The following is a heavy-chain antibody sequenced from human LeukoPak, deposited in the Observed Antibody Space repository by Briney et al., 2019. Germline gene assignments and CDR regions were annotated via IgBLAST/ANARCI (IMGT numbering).Heavy chain of an antibody. D-gene: IGHD2-2*01. CDR1: GGSISSSSYY. CDR3: ARGFDCSSASCSCMDL. Sequence: PSETLSLTCTVSGGSISSSSYYWGWIRQAPGKGLEWVSYISGGSHIYSADSVKGRFTISRDNAKNSLFLQMNSLRAEDSAVYYCARGFDCSSASCSCMDLWGQGTTDTVSS. J-gene: IGHJ6*02. CDR2: ISGGSHI. V-gene: IGHV3-11*01.